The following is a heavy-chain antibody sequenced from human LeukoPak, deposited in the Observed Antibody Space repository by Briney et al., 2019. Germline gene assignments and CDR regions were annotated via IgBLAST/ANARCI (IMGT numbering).Heavy chain of an antibody. V-gene: IGHV5-51*01. CDR3: ARRIAVAAKGPNWFDP. J-gene: IGHJ5*02. CDR2: IYPGDSDT. Sequence: GESLRISCKGSGYSFTSYWIGWVRQMPGKGLEWMGIIYPGDSDTRYSPSFQGQVTISADKSISTAYLQWSSLKASDTAMYYCARRIAVAAKGPNWFDPWGQGTLVTVSS. D-gene: IGHD6-19*01. CDR1: GYSFTSYW.